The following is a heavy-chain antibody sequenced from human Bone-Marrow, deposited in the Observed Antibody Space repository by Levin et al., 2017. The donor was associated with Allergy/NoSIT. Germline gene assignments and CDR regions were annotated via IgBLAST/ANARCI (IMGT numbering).Heavy chain of an antibody. Sequence: PGESLKISCKASGYTFTSYYMHWVRQAPGQGLEWMGIINPSGGSTSYAQKFQGRVTMTRDTSTSTVYMELSSLRSEDTAVYYCVGGSGSYYDPNFDYWGQGTLVTVSS. CDR2: INPSGGST. D-gene: IGHD3-10*01. CDR1: GYTFTSYY. V-gene: IGHV1-46*01. J-gene: IGHJ4*02. CDR3: VGGSGSYYDPNFDY.